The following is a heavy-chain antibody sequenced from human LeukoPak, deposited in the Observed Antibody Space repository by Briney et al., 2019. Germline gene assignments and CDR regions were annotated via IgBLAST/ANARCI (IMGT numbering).Heavy chain of an antibody. CDR2: ISGSGGST. V-gene: IGHV3-23*01. CDR1: GFTFSSYA. Sequence: RPGGSLRLSCAASGFTFSSYAMSWVRQAPGKGLEWVSAISGSGGSTYYADSVKGRFTISRDNSKNTLYLQMNSLRVEDTAVYYCARATYDILTGYPYYFDYWGQGTLVTVSS. D-gene: IGHD3-9*01. CDR3: ARATYDILTGYPYYFDY. J-gene: IGHJ4*02.